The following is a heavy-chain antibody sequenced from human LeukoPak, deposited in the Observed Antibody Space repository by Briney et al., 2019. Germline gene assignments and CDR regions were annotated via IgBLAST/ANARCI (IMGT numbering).Heavy chain of an antibody. J-gene: IGHJ5*02. Sequence: SETLSLTCTVSGGSISSSSYYWGWLRQPPGKELEWIGSIYYSGSTYYNPSLKSRVTISVDTSKNQFSLKLSSVTAADTAVYYCARPIAAAGTRWFDPWGQGTLVTVSS. CDR1: GGSISSSSYY. CDR3: ARPIAAAGTRWFDP. D-gene: IGHD6-13*01. CDR2: IYYSGST. V-gene: IGHV4-39*01.